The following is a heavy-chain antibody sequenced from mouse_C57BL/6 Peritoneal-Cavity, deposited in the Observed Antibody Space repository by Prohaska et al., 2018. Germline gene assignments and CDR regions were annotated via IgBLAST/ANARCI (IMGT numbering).Heavy chain of an antibody. CDR1: GYTFTSYW. CDR3: ARDYDFDD. Sequence: RPGSSVKLSCKASGYTFTSYWMDWVKQRPGQGLEWIGNIYPSDSETHYNQKFKDKAKLTVDKSSSTAYMQLSSLTSEDSAVYYCARDYDFDDGCKGTTLTVSS. V-gene: IGHV1-61*01. D-gene: IGHD1-1*01. J-gene: IGHJ2*01. CDR2: IYPSDSET.